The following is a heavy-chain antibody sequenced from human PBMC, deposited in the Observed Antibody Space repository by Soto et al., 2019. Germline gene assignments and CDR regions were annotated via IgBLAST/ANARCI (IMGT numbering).Heavy chain of an antibody. CDR1: GFTVSSNY. D-gene: IGHD3-10*01. CDR2: VYSGGAT. CDR3: VSGRYGSEIH. Sequence: EVRLVESGGGLVQPGGSLRLSCAAFGFTVSSNYMTWVRLAPGKGLEWVSLVYSGGATHYAASVKGRFTISTHSSQNTLFLQMNSLRTEDTATYDCVSGRYGSEIHWGQGTKVTVSS. J-gene: IGHJ4*02. V-gene: IGHV3-53*04.